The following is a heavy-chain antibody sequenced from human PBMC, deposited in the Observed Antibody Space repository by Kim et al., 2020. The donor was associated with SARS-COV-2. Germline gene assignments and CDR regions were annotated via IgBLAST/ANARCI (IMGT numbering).Heavy chain of an antibody. Sequence: SETLSLTCAVYGGSFSGYYWSWIRQPPGKGLEWIGEINHSGSTNYNPSLKSRVTISVDTSKNQFSLKLSSVTAADTAVYYCARVKRIWEVATTKNYYYYYGMDVWGQGTTVTVSS. CDR3: ARVKRIWEVATTKNYYYYYGMDV. CDR2: INHSGST. CDR1: GGSFSGYY. J-gene: IGHJ6*02. D-gene: IGHD5-12*01. V-gene: IGHV4-34*01.